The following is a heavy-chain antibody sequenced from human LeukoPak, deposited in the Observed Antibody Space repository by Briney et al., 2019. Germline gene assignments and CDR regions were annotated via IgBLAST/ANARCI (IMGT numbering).Heavy chain of an antibody. V-gene: IGHV1-2*02. D-gene: IGHD3-22*01. CDR1: GYTFTGYY. CDR3: ARWDDNYDSSGYLIDP. Sequence: ASVKVSCKASGYTFTGYYMHWVRQAPGQGLEWMGWINPNSGGTNYAQKFQGRVTMTRDTSISTAYMELSRLRSDDTAVYYCARWDDNYDSSGYLIDPWAQGTLVTVSS. CDR2: INPNSGGT. J-gene: IGHJ5*02.